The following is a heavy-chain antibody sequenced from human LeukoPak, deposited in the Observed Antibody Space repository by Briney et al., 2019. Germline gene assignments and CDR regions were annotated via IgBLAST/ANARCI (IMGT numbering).Heavy chain of an antibody. CDR2: INPNSGGT. D-gene: IGHD3-22*01. CDR3: ARWGSSGYYYVPFDY. CDR1: GYTFTGYY. J-gene: IGHJ4*02. V-gene: IGHV1-2*02. Sequence: ASVKVSCEASGYTFTGYYMHWVRQAPGQGLEWMGWINPNSGGTNYAQKFQGRVTMTRDTSISTAYMELSRLRSDDTAVYYCARWGSSGYYYVPFDYWGQGTLVTVSS.